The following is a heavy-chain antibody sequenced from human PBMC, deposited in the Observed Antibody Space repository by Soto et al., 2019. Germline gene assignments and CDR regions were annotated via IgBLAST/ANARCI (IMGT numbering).Heavy chain of an antibody. V-gene: IGHV1-46*01. D-gene: IGHD3-22*01. CDR1: GYTFTSYY. J-gene: IGHJ4*02. CDR2: INPSGGST. CDR3: ARDGAYYYDSSGYYYQTDPYYFDY. Sequence: ASVKVSCKASGYTFTSYYMHWVRQAPGQGLEWMGIINPSGGSTSYAQKFQGRVTMTRDTSTSTVYMELSSLRSEDTAVYYCARDGAYYYDSSGYYYQTDPYYFDYWGQGTLVTVSS.